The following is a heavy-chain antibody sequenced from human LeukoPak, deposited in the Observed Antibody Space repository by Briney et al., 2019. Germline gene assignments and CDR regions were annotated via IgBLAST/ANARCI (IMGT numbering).Heavy chain of an antibody. CDR3: ARGRYYDFWSTRGFDY. D-gene: IGHD3-3*01. J-gene: IGHJ4*02. V-gene: IGHV4-39*01. CDR2: ISYSGSTT. CDR1: GGSISSSSVY. Sequence: SETLSLTCTVSGGSISSSSVYWGWIRQPPGKGLEWIATISYSGSTTSYNPSLKSRVTISVDTSKNQFSLKLSSVTAADTAVYYCARGRYYDFWSTRGFDYWGQGTLVTVSS.